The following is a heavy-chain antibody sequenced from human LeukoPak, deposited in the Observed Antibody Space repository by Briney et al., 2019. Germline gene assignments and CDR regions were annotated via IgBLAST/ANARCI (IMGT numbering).Heavy chain of an antibody. CDR3: AKDTRSGFYDRKFDS. J-gene: IGHJ4*02. V-gene: IGHV3-23*01. CDR2: ISGSGGTT. CDR1: GFSFGSYA. Sequence: QPGGSLRLSCAASGFSFGSYAMSWVRQAPGKGLEWVSAISGSGGTTYYADSVEGRFTISRDNSKNTLYLQMNSLRAEDTAVYYCAKDTRSGFYDRKFDSRGQGTLVTVSS. D-gene: IGHD3-22*01.